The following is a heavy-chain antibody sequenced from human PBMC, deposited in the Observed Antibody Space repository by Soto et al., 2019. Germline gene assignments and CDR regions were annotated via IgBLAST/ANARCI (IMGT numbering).Heavy chain of an antibody. D-gene: IGHD5-12*01. CDR2: IYYSGSA. V-gene: IGHV4-59*08. Sequence: PSETLSLTCTVSGVSISSYYWSWIRQSPGEGLEWIGYIYYSGSAKYNPSLESRVTISLDTSKNQFSLRLSSVTAADTAVYYCARHGGYDYYFDYWGQGTLVTVSS. CDR3: ARHGGYDYYFDY. J-gene: IGHJ4*02. CDR1: GVSISSYY.